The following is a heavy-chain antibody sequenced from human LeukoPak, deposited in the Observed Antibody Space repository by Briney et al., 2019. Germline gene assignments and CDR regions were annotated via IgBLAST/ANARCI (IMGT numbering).Heavy chain of an antibody. Sequence: GGSLRLSCAASGFTFSSYWMNWVRQAPGKGLVWVSRIASDGSSTTYADSVKGRFSISRDNAKNTLYLQMNSLRVEDTAVYYCARERGGYAFDYWGQGTLVTVSS. CDR2: IASDGSST. D-gene: IGHD3-16*01. J-gene: IGHJ4*02. CDR1: GFTFSSYW. CDR3: ARERGGYAFDY. V-gene: IGHV3-74*01.